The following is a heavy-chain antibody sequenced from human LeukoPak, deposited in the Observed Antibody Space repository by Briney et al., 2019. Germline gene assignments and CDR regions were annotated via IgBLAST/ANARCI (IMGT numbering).Heavy chain of an antibody. CDR2: IYYSGNT. J-gene: IGHJ5*02. D-gene: IGHD5-18*01. V-gene: IGHV4-30-4*08. Sequence: PSQTLSLTCTVSGGSISSGDFYWTWIRQPPGKGLEWIEYIYYSGNTYYNPYLKSRVTMSVDTSKSQFSLKLSSLTAADTAVYYCAATASNWFDPWGQGTLVTVSS. CDR1: GGSISSGDFY. CDR3: AATASNWFDP.